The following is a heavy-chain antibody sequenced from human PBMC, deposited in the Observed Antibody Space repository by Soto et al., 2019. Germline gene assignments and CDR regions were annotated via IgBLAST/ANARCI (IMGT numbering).Heavy chain of an antibody. CDR1: GGTFSSYT. V-gene: IGHV1-69*04. D-gene: IGHD3-22*01. CDR2: IIPILGIA. CDR3: AREEKNYYDSSGYLAFDY. Sequence: GASVKVSCKASGGTFSSYTISWVRQAPGQGLEWMGRIIPILGIANYAQKFQGRVTITADKSTSTAYMELSSLRSEDTAVYYCAREEKNYYDSSGYLAFDYWGRGTLVTVSS. J-gene: IGHJ4*02.